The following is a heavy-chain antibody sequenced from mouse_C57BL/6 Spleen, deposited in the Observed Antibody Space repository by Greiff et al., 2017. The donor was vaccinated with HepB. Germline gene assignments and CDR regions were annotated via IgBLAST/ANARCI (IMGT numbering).Heavy chain of an antibody. J-gene: IGHJ1*03. CDR3: AREGAYYRYFDV. CDR1: GYAFSSYW. CDR2: IYPGDGDT. D-gene: IGHD2-12*01. V-gene: IGHV1-80*01. Sequence: QVQLQQSGAELVKPGASVKISCKASGYAFSSYWMNWVKQRPGKGLEWIGQIYPGDGDTNYNGKFKGKATLTADKSSSTAYMQLSSLTSEDSAVYICAREGAYYRYFDVWGTGTTVTVSS.